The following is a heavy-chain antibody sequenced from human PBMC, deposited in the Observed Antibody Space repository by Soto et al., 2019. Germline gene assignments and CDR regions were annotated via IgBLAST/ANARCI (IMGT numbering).Heavy chain of an antibody. Sequence: QLQLQESGSGLVKPSQTLSLTCAVSGGSISSGGYSWSWIRQPPGKGLEWIGYIYHSGSTYYNPSLKSRGTISVDRSKIPFSLKLRSVTAADTAVYYCAAGGGLPRYYWGQGTLVTVSS. J-gene: IGHJ4*02. CDR3: AAGGGLPRYY. V-gene: IGHV4-30-2*01. CDR2: IYHSGST. CDR1: GGSISSGGYS. D-gene: IGHD5-12*01.